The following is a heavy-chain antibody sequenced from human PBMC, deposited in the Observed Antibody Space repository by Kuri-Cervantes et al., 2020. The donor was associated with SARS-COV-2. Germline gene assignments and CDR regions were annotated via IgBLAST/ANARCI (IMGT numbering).Heavy chain of an antibody. CDR1: GFTFSSYS. J-gene: IGHJ6*03. D-gene: IGHD3-16*01. Sequence: GGSLRLSCAASGFTFSSYSMNWFRQAPGKGLEWVSSISSSSSYIYYADSVKGRFTISRDNAKNSLYLQMNSLRAEDTAIYSCAKSWGAGIYYYYMDVWGQGTTVTVSS. CDR2: ISSSSSYI. V-gene: IGHV3-21*04. CDR3: AKSWGAGIYYYYMDV.